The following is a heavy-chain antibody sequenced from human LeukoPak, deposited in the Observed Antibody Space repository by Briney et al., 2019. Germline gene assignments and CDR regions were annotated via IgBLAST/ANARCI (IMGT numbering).Heavy chain of an antibody. CDR3: AKSPYGSGSFSALDI. V-gene: IGHV3-23*01. J-gene: IGHJ3*02. CDR2: ISGSAGNT. CDR1: GFTFSSYA. Sequence: GGSLRLSCVASGFTFSSYAMYWVRQAPGEGLERVSIISGSAGNTYYADSVKGRLTISRDNSKNTLYLQMNSLRAEDTAIYYCAKSPYGSGSFSALDIWGQGTTVTVSS. D-gene: IGHD3-10*01.